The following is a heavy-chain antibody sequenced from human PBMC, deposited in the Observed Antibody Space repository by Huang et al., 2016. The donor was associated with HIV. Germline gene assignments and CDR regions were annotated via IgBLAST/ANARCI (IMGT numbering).Heavy chain of an antibody. D-gene: IGHD4-17*01. CDR3: ARGQLGSYGDYDVLY. CDR2: IIPMFGTP. CDR1: GGTFSKYA. Sequence: QVQLVQSGAEVKTPGSSVKVSCKASGGTFSKYAISWVRPAPGQGLEWMGGIIPMFGTPNYERKFQGRVTITADDSTSTTYVEVSSLRSEDTALYYCARGQLGSYGDYDVLYWGQGTLVTVSS. J-gene: IGHJ4*02. V-gene: IGHV1-69*13.